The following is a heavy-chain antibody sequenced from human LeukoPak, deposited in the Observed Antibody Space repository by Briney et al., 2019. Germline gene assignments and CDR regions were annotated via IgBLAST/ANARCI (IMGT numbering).Heavy chain of an antibody. CDR2: IYPGDSDT. V-gene: IGHV5-51*01. CDR3: ARTLYGDFDY. CDR1: GYXFXXYW. D-gene: IGHD4-17*01. J-gene: IGHJ4*02. Sequence: GXGYXFXXYWIGWVRRLPGKGLEGMGIIYPGDSDTRYSPSFQGQVTISADKSISTAYLQWSSLKASDTAMYYCARTLYGDFDYWGQGTLVTVSS.